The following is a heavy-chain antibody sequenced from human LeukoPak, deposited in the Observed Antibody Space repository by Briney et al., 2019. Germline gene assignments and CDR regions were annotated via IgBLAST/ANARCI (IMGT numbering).Heavy chain of an antibody. CDR2: ISYDGSNK. CDR1: GFTFSSYA. CDR3: ARDEQGSGWFGAFDI. Sequence: GRSLRLSCAASGFTFSSYAMHWVRQAPGKGLEWVAVISYDGSNKYYADSVKGRFIISRDNSKNTLYLQMNSLRAEDTAVYYCARDEQGSGWFGAFDIWSQGTMVTVSS. V-gene: IGHV3-30*04. D-gene: IGHD6-19*01. J-gene: IGHJ3*02.